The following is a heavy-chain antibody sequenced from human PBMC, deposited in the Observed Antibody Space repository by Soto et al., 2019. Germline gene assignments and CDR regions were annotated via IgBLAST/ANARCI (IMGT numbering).Heavy chain of an antibody. J-gene: IGHJ4*02. D-gene: IGHD3-22*01. CDR2: ISSSSSTI. CDR1: GLTFSSYS. CDR3: ARATQSYYDTSGYYSYVH. V-gene: IGHV3-48*01. Sequence: GGSLRLSCAASGLTFSSYSMNWVRQAPGKGLEWVSYISSSSSTIYYADSVKGRFTISRDNAKNSLYLQMNSLRAEDTAFYFCARATQSYYDTSGYYSYVHWGQGAQVTVSS.